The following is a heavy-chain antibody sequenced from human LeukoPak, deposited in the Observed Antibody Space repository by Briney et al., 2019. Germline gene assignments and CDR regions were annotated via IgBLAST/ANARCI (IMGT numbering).Heavy chain of an antibody. CDR1: GYTFTSYG. CDR3: ARVYWQQLVNNWFDP. J-gene: IGHJ5*02. D-gene: IGHD6-13*01. CDR2: INTNTGNP. V-gene: IGHV7-4-1*02. Sequence: GASVKVSCKASGYTFTSYGISWVRQAPGQGLEWMGWINTNTGNPTYAQGFTGRFVFSLDTSVSTAYLQISSLKAEDTAVYYCARVYWQQLVNNWFDPWGQGTLVTVSS.